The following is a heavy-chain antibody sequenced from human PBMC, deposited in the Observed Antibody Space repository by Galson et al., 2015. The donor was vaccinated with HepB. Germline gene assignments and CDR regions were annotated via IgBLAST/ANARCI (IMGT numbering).Heavy chain of an antibody. CDR3: ARDQRKGLNAFDY. J-gene: IGHJ4*02. D-gene: IGHD3-16*01. CDR1: GFTFSSYS. V-gene: IGHV3-21*01. Sequence: SLRLSCAASGFTFSSYSMNWVRQAPGKGLEWVSSISSSSSYIYYADSVKGRFTISRDNAKNSLYLQMNSLRAEDTAVYYCARDQRKGLNAFDYWGQGTLVTVSS. CDR2: ISSSSSYI.